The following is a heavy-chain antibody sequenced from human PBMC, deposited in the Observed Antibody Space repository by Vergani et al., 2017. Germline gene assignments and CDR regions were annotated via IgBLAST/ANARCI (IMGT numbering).Heavy chain of an antibody. Sequence: QVQLQESGPGLVKPSQTLSLTCTVSGGSISSGGYYWSWIRQHPGKGLEWIGYTYYSGSTDYNPSLKSRVTISVDTSKNQFALKLSSVTAADTAVYYCASDRNTTVAENDWGQGTLITVSS. CDR2: TYYSGST. J-gene: IGHJ4*02. CDR1: GGSISSGGYY. D-gene: IGHD6-19*01. V-gene: IGHV4-31*03. CDR3: ASDRNTTVAEND.